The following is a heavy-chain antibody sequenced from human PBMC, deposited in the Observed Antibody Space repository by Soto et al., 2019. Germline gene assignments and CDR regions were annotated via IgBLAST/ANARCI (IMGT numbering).Heavy chain of an antibody. Sequence: EVQLVESGGGLIQPGGSLRLSCAASGFTVSSHYMSWVRQAPGKGLEWVSVIYSGGSTYYADSVKGRFTISRDNSKNTLYLQMNSLRAEDTAVYYCARVAVATKQIDYWGQGTLVTVSS. CDR1: GFTVSSHY. J-gene: IGHJ4*02. D-gene: IGHD5-12*01. V-gene: IGHV3-53*01. CDR3: ARVAVATKQIDY. CDR2: IYSGGST.